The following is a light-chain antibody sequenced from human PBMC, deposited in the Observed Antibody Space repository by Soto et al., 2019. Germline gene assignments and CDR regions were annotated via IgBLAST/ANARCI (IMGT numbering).Light chain of an antibody. CDR3: QQYNSYWT. CDR2: KAS. J-gene: IGKJ1*01. CDR1: QSISSW. V-gene: IGKV1-5*03. Sequence: DIQMTQSPSTLSASVGDRVTITCRASQSISSWLAWYQQKPGKTPKILIYKASSLESGVPSRFSGSGSGTEFTLNISSLQPDDFETYYCQQYNSYWTFGQGTKVEIK.